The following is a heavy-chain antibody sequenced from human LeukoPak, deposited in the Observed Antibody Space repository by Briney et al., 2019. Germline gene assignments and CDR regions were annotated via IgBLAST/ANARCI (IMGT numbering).Heavy chain of an antibody. V-gene: IGHV3-7*01. J-gene: IGHJ4*02. CDR1: GFTFSNYW. CDR3: ARSRSGAY. Sequence: PGGSLRLSCAASGFTFSNYWMSWVRQAPGKGLGWVAHIKPDGSEKYYVDSVKGRFTISRDNAKNSLYLQMNSLRAEDTAVYYCARSRSGAYWGQGTLVTVSS. D-gene: IGHD3-3*01. CDR2: IKPDGSEK.